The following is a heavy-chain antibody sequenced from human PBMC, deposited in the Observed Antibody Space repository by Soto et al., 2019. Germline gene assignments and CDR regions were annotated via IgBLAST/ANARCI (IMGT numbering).Heavy chain of an antibody. CDR2: ISGSGGST. Sequence: GGSLRLSCAASGFTFSSYAMSWVRQAPGKGLEWVSAISGSGGSTYYADSVKGRFTISRDNSENTLYLQMNSLRAEDTAVYYCAKHGPRSSWYGMDVWGQGTTVTVSS. CDR3: AKHGPRSSWYGMDV. CDR1: GFTFSSYA. V-gene: IGHV3-23*01. J-gene: IGHJ6*02. D-gene: IGHD6-13*01.